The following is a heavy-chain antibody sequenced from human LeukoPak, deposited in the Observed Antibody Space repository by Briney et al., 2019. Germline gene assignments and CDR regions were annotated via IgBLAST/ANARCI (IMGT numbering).Heavy chain of an antibody. V-gene: IGHV3-74*01. D-gene: IGHD4-11*01. CDR3: ARSNQADDY. J-gene: IGHJ4*02. CDR1: GFTYSSYW. CDR2: INTGGSST. Sequence: GGSLRLSYAAYGFTYSSYWMHWVRQVPGKGLVWVSRINTGGSSTTYADSVKGRFTISRDNAKNTLYLQMNSLRVEDTAVYYCARSNQADDYWGQGTLVTVSS.